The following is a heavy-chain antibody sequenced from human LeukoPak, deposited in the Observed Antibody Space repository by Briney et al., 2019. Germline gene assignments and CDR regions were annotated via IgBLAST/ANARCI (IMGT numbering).Heavy chain of an antibody. J-gene: IGHJ4*02. CDR1: GFTFSDYD. D-gene: IGHD1-1*01. V-gene: IGHV3-13*01. CDR3: ARVAKERVGGVYYFDY. Sequence: GGSLRLSCAASGFTFSDYDMHWVRQSTGKGLEWVSAIGTAGDTYYTGSVKGRFTISRENAKNSLYLQMNSLRAGDTAVYYCARVAKERVGGVYYFDYWGQGTLVTVSS. CDR2: IGTAGDT.